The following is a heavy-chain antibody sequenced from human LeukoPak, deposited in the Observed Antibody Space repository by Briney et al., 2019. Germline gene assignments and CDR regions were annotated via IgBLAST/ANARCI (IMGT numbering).Heavy chain of an antibody. J-gene: IGHJ4*02. Sequence: SVKVSCKASGYTFTGYYMHWVRQAPGQGLEWMGGIIPIFGTANYAQKFQGRVTITADESTSTAYMELSSLRSEDTAVYYCAREGMDTAMVYYFDYWGQGTLVTVSS. CDR1: GYTFTGYY. CDR3: AREGMDTAMVYYFDY. V-gene: IGHV1-69*13. D-gene: IGHD5-18*01. CDR2: IIPIFGTA.